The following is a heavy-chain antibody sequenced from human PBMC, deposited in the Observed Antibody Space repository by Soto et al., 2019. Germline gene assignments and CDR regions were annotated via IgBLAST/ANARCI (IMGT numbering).Heavy chain of an antibody. CDR1: GYTFTTYG. J-gene: IGHJ6*02. Sequence: QVQLEQSGPEVRKPGASVRVSCKASGYTFTTYGFSWVRQAPGQGLEWMGWVSAYNGATQIEEKFGGRISMTNDTATATGYLEMSSLKTDDTAVYYCARTCPLGACYKHDLYRYGLDVWGQGTTIIVSS. CDR3: ARTCPLGACYKHDLYRYGLDV. D-gene: IGHD3-10*01. CDR2: VSAYNGAT. V-gene: IGHV1-18*04.